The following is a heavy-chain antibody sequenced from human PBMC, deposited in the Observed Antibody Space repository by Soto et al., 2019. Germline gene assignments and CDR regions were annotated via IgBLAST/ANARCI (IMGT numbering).Heavy chain of an antibody. Sequence: EVQLLESGGGLVQPGGSLRLSCAASGFTFSSYAMSWVRQAPGKGLEWVSAISGSGGSTYYADSVKGRFTISRDNSKNTLYLQMNSLRAEDTAVYYCARTVLRFLEWLPRQPNWFDPWGQGTLVTVSS. D-gene: IGHD3-3*01. CDR2: ISGSGGST. J-gene: IGHJ5*02. CDR3: ARTVLRFLEWLPRQPNWFDP. CDR1: GFTFSSYA. V-gene: IGHV3-23*01.